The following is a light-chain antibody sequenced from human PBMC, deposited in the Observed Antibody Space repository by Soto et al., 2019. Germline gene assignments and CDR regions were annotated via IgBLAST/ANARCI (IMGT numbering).Light chain of an antibody. V-gene: IGKV3-11*01. CDR1: QSVTTY. CDR2: DAS. CDR3: QQRSNWPPLIS. Sequence: LSHSLDTLSLKKGERATLSCRASQSVTTYLAWYQQKPGQAPRLLIYDASNRATGIPARFSGSGSGTDFTLTISSLEPEDFAVYYCQQRSNWPPLISFGHVRLLEVK. J-gene: IGKJ5*01.